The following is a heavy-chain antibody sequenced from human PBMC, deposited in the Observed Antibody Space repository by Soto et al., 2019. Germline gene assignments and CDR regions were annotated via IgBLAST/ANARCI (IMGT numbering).Heavy chain of an antibody. CDR1: GGTFSSYA. Sequence: QVQLVQSGAEVKKPGSSVKVSCKASGGTFSSYAISWVRQAPGQGLEWMGGIIPNFGTANYAQKFQGIGTITADESTSKAYMDLSSLRSDDTAVYYCARERYDQGGREFDYWGQGTLVTVSS. J-gene: IGHJ4*02. D-gene: IGHD3-16*01. CDR2: IIPNFGTA. V-gene: IGHV1-69*01. CDR3: ARERYDQGGREFDY.